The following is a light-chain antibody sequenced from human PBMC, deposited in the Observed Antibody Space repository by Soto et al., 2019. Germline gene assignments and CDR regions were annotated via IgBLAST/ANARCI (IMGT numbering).Light chain of an antibody. CDR2: DAS. Sequence: EIVLTQSPGTLPLSPGERSTLSCRASQNVISNCLAWYQQKPGQAPRLLIYDASTRATGIPPRFSGSGSGTDFTLAISGLEPEDLAVYYCQQRYNWPWTFGQGTKVDIK. CDR1: QNVISNC. V-gene: IGKV3D-20*02. J-gene: IGKJ1*01. CDR3: QQRYNWPWT.